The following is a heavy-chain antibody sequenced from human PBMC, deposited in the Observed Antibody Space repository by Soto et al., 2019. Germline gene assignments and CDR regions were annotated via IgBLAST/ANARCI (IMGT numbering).Heavy chain of an antibody. Sequence: SETLSLTCAFYGGCFSGYYWSWIRQPPGKGQEWIGEINHSGSTNYNPSLKSRVTIPVDTSKNQFSLKLSSVTAADTAVYFCAICPSVTTVTTIGVCGQRTLVTVS. V-gene: IGHV4-34*01. CDR3: AICPSVTTVTTIGV. J-gene: IGHJ4*02. CDR2: INHSGST. CDR1: GGCFSGYY. D-gene: IGHD4-17*01.